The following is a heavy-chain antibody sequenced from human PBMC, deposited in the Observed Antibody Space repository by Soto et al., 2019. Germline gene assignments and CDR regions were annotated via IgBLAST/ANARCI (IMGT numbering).Heavy chain of an antibody. V-gene: IGHV2-5*02. D-gene: IGHD3-3*01. CDR3: AHRRAIFGVVYGMDV. Sequence: QITLKESGPTLVKPTQTLTLTCTFSGFSLTTSGVGVGWIRQPPGKALEWLALIYWDDDKRYSPSLKSRLTIPKDTSKNQVVLTMTNMDPVYTGTYYCAHRRAIFGVVYGMDVWGQGTTVTVSS. CDR2: IYWDDDK. J-gene: IGHJ6*02. CDR1: GFSLTTSGVG.